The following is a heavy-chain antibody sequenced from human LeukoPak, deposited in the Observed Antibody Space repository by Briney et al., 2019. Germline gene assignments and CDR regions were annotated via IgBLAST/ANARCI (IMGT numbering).Heavy chain of an antibody. Sequence: SETLSLTCAVYGGSFSGYYWSWIRQPPGKGLEWIGEINHSGSTNYNPSLKSRVTISVDTSRNQFPLKLSSVTAADTAVYYCARGIDDFWIGYWGQGTLVTVSS. D-gene: IGHD3-3*01. CDR2: INHSGST. CDR1: GGSFSGYY. CDR3: ARGIDDFWIGY. V-gene: IGHV4-34*01. J-gene: IGHJ4*02.